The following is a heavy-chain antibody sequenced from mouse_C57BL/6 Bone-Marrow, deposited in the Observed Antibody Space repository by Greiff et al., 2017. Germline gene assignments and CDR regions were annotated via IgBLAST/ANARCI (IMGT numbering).Heavy chain of an antibody. CDR1: GFNIKDDY. D-gene: IGHD2-1*01. J-gene: IGHJ4*01. CDR3: TKISYCNYGAMDY. Sequence: VQLQQSGAELVRPGASVKLSCTASGFNIKDDYMHWVKQRPEQGLEWIGWIDPENGDTEYASKFQGKATITADTSSNTAYLQLSSLTSADTAVDYCTKISYCNYGAMDYWGQGTSVTVSS. CDR2: IDPENGDT. V-gene: IGHV14-4*01.